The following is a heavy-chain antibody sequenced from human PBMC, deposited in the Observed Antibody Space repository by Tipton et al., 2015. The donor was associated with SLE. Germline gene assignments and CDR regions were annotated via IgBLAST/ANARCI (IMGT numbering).Heavy chain of an antibody. V-gene: IGHV3-74*01. Sequence: SLRLSCAASGFTFSPYWMHWVRQAPGKGLVWVSRINSEGNNTNYADSVKGRFTISRDNAKNTLYLQMNRLRAEDTAVYYCARESRRFFYYWGQGLLVVFSS. CDR1: GFTFSPYW. J-gene: IGHJ4*02. CDR2: INSEGNNT. CDR3: ARESRRFFYY. D-gene: IGHD3-3*01.